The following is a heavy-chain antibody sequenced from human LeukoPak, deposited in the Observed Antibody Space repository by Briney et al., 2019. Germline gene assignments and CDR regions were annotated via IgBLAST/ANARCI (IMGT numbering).Heavy chain of an antibody. Sequence: ASVKVSCKASGYTFTSYGISWVRQAPGQGLEWMGWINPNSGDTNYAQKFQGRVTMTRDTSISTAYMELNTLRSDDTAVYYCATYGWLVQGFYFDYWGQGTLVTVSS. CDR2: INPNSGDT. J-gene: IGHJ4*02. V-gene: IGHV1-2*02. CDR1: GYTFTSYG. D-gene: IGHD6-19*01. CDR3: ATYGWLVQGFYFDY.